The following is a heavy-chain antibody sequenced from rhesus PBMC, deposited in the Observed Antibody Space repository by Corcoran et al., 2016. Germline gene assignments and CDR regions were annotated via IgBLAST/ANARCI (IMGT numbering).Heavy chain of an antibody. Sequence: QVTLKESGPALVKPTQTLTLTCTFSGFSLSTSGMGVGWIRQPPRKTLEWLALIYWADDKRYSTSLKSRLTISKDTSKNQVVLTMTNMDPVDTATYYCARVGIAAAFDYWGQGVLVTVSS. D-gene: IGHD6-31*01. CDR3: ARVGIAAAFDY. J-gene: IGHJ4*01. V-gene: IGHV2-1*01. CDR2: IYWADDK. CDR1: GFSLSTSGMG.